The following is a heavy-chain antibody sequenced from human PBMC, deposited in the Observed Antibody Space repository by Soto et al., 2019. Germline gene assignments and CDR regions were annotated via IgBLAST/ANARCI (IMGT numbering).Heavy chain of an antibody. V-gene: IGHV4-30-2*06. J-gene: IGHJ5*02. D-gene: IGHD3-10*01. Sequence: PSETLSLTCTGSNGSINTGGYSWSWIRQSPGKGLEWIGYIYPSGNTYYNPSLKSRLTMSIDKFGDQFSLTLTSVTAADTAVYYCARMARGARNWFDPWGQGTPVTVSS. CDR3: ARMARGARNWFDP. CDR2: IYPSGNT. CDR1: NGSINTGGYS.